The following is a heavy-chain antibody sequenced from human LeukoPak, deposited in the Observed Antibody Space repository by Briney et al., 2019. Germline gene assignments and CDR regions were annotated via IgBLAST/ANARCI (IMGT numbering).Heavy chain of an antibody. CDR2: INPNSGGT. V-gene: IGHV1-2*06. CDR1: GYTFTGYY. D-gene: IGHD6-13*01. Sequence: GASVKVSCKASGYTFTGYYMHWVRQAPGQGLEGMGRINPNSGGTNYAQKIQGRVTMTTDTSISTAYMELSRLRSDDTAVYYCARVPSIAAAPYYMDVWGKGTTVTVSS. J-gene: IGHJ6*03. CDR3: ARVPSIAAAPYYMDV.